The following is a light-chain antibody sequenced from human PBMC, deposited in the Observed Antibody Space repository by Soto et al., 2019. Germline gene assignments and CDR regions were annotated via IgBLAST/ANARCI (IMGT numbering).Light chain of an antibody. J-gene: IGKJ4*01. CDR3: QQYESYSLT. V-gene: IGKV1-5*01. CDR2: DAS. Sequence: DIQMTQSPSTLSASVGDSLTITCRPSHSIGDCLAWYQQKPGKAPHLLTYDASNLESGVPSRFSGSGSGTEFTLTISSLRPDDFATYYCQQYESYSLTFGGGTRVEIK. CDR1: HSIGDC.